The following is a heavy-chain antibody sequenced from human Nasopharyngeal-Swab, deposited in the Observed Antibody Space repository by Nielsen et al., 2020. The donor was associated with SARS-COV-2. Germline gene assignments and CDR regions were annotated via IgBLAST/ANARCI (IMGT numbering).Heavy chain of an antibody. V-gene: IGHV4-39*07. J-gene: IGHJ5*02. Sequence: SETLSLTCTVSGGSISSSSYYWGWIRQPPGKGLEWIGSIYYSGSTYYNPSLKSRVTISVDTSKNQLSLKLSSVTAADTAIYYCARGTDSSGWYRPYKGRGWFDPWGQGTLVTVSS. CDR3: ARGTDSSGWYRPYKGRGWFDP. CDR2: IYYSGST. CDR1: GGSISSSSYY. D-gene: IGHD6-19*01.